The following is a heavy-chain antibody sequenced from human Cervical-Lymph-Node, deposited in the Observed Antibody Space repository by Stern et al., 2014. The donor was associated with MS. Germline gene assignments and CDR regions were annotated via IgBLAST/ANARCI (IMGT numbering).Heavy chain of an antibody. CDR1: GYTFTSYG. CDR3: ARDTGDSSSGHSNWFDP. D-gene: IGHD6-6*01. CDR2: ISAYNGNT. Sequence: VQLVQSGAEVKKPGASVKVSCKASGYTFTSYGISWVRQAPGQGLERMGWISAYNGNTNDAQKLQGRVTMTTDTSTSTAYMELRSLRSDDTAVYYCARDTGDSSSGHSNWFDPWGQGTLVTVSS. V-gene: IGHV1-18*01. J-gene: IGHJ5*02.